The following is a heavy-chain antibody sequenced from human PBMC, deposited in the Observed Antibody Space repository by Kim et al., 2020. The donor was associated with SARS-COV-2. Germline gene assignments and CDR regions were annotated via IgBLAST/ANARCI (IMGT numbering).Heavy chain of an antibody. V-gene: IGHV3-23*01. Sequence: GGSLRLSCAASGFSLSNNAMTWVRQAPGKGLEWVSDIRGGGDTYYADSVKGRFTFSRDDSQNVLFLQMDSLRVDDTALYYCGGHVAFSYWGQGTLVTVSS. CDR3: GGHVAFSY. CDR1: GFSLSNNA. D-gene: IGHD5-12*01. CDR2: IRGGGDT. J-gene: IGHJ4*02.